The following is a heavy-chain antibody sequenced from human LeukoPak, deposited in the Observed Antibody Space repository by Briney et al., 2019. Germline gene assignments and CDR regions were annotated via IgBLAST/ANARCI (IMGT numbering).Heavy chain of an antibody. D-gene: IGHD3-22*01. Sequence: GASVKVSCKASGYTFTSYDINWVRQATGQGLEWMGWMNPNSGNTGYAQEFQGRVTMTRNTSISTAYMELSSLRSDDTAVYYCARGFPPRMYYDSSGYYSYYFDYWGQGTLVTVSS. CDR1: GYTFTSYD. V-gene: IGHV1-8*01. CDR2: MNPNSGNT. CDR3: ARGFPPRMYYDSSGYYSYYFDY. J-gene: IGHJ4*02.